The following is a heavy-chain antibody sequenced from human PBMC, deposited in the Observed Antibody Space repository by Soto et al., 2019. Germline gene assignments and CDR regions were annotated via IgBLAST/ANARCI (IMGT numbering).Heavy chain of an antibody. D-gene: IGHD6-13*01. CDR2: IYSGGST. CDR1: GFTVSSKY. Sequence: GGSLRLSCAASGFTVSSKYMSWVRQAPGKGLEWVSVIYSGGSTYYADSVKGRFTISRDNSKNTLYLQMNSLRAEDTAVYYCARESDIAAAGTLGYWGQGTLVTVSS. J-gene: IGHJ4*02. V-gene: IGHV3-66*01. CDR3: ARESDIAAAGTLGY.